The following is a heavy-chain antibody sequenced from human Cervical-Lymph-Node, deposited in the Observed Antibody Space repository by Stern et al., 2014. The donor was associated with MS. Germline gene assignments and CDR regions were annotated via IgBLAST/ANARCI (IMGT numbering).Heavy chain of an antibody. CDR1: GYTFTGYY. V-gene: IGHV1-2*02. J-gene: IGHJ4*02. CDR2: INPNSGGT. CDR3: ARGFAGRTTTTHFAY. D-gene: IGHD1-14*01. Sequence: QVQLVQSGAEVKKPGASVKVSCKASGYTFTGYYMHWVRQAPGQGLEWMGWINPNSGGTNYAQKFQGRVTMTRDTSISTAYMELSRLRSDDTAVYYCARGFAGRTTTTHFAYWGQGTLVTVSS.